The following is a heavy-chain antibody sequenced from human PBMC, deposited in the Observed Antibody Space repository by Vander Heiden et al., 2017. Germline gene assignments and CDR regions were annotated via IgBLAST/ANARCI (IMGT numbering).Heavy chain of an antibody. J-gene: IGHJ4*02. CDR3: AANYYDSSGYLYALDY. D-gene: IGHD3-22*01. CDR2: ISGSGGST. V-gene: IGHV3-23*01. Sequence: EVQLLESGGGLVQPGGSLRLSCAASGFTFRSYAMSWVRQAPGKGLEWVSAISGSGGSTYYADSVKGRFTISRDNSKNTLYLQMNSLRAEDTAVYYCAANYYDSSGYLYALDYWGQGTLVTVSS. CDR1: GFTFRSYA.